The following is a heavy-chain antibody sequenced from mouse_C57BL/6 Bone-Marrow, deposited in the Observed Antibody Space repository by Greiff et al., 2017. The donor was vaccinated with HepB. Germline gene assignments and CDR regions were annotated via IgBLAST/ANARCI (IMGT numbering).Heavy chain of an antibody. Sequence: VQLQQSGAELARPGASVKLSCKASGYTFTSYGISWVKQRTGQGLEWIGEIYPRSGNTYYNEKFKGKATLTADKSSSTAYMELRSLTSEDSAVYFCARWAYYGSSSYAMDYWGQGTSVTVSS. J-gene: IGHJ4*01. V-gene: IGHV1-81*01. CDR1: GYTFTSYG. D-gene: IGHD1-1*01. CDR3: ARWAYYGSSSYAMDY. CDR2: IYPRSGNT.